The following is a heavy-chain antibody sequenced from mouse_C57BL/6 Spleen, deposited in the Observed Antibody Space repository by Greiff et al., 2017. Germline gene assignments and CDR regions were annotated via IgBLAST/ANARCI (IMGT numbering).Heavy chain of an antibody. CDR1: GYTFTSYW. J-gene: IGHJ4*01. Sequence: QVQLQQPGAELVKPGASVKMSCKASGYTFTSYWITWVKQRPGQGLEWIGDIYPGSGSTNYNEKFKSKATLTVDTSSSTTYMQLSSLTSEDSAVYYCARGTVDYAMDYWGQGTLVTVSS. D-gene: IGHD1-1*01. CDR2: IYPGSGST. V-gene: IGHV1-55*01. CDR3: ARGTVDYAMDY.